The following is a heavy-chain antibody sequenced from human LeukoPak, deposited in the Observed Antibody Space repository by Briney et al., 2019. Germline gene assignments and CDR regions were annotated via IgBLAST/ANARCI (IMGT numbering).Heavy chain of an antibody. D-gene: IGHD3-10*01. J-gene: IGHJ4*02. Sequence: SETLSLTCTVSGGSISSYYWSWIRQPPGKGLEWIGYIYYSGSTNYNPSLKSRVTISVDPSKNQFSLKLSSVTAADTAVYYCARTPTQGVFDYWGQGTLVTVSS. V-gene: IGHV4-59*08. CDR2: IYYSGST. CDR3: ARTPTQGVFDY. CDR1: GGSISSYY.